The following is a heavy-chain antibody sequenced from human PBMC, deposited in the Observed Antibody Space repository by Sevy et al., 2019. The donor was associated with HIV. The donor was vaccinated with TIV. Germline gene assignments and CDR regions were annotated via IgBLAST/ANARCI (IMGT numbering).Heavy chain of an antibody. D-gene: IGHD1-7*01. Sequence: ASVKVSCKASGYTFTGDYLHWVRQAPGHGLEWMGRVFPNSGGTNYAQKFQGRVTMTRDTSISTAYMELSRLSSDDTAVYYCARDGGGGTTNSGMDVWGQGTTVTVSS. V-gene: IGHV1-2*06. CDR1: GYTFTGDY. CDR2: VFPNSGGT. J-gene: IGHJ6*02. CDR3: ARDGGGGTTNSGMDV.